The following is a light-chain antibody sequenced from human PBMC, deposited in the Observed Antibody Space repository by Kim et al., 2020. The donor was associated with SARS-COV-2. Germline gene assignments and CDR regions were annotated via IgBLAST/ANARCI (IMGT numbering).Light chain of an antibody. V-gene: IGKV3-20*01. CDR3: QQDDNSPYT. Sequence: EIVLTQSPATLSLSPGERATLSCRASQSVASNHIAWFQQKPGQTPRLLIYGTSSRVTGIPDRFSASGSGTDFTLTISRLEPEDFAVYYWQQDDNSPYTCGQGTKLEI. J-gene: IGKJ2*01. CDR1: QSVASNH. CDR2: GTS.